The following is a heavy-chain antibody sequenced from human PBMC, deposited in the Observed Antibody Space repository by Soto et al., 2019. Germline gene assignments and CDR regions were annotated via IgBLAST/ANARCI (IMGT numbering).Heavy chain of an antibody. CDR3: ATGSGNGSGY. D-gene: IGHD3-10*01. J-gene: IGHJ4*02. CDR1: GFTFSTHT. Sequence: EVQLVESGGSLVQPGGSLRLSCAASGFTFSTHTMNWVRQAQGKGLEWLSYISSGSRTIYYADSVMGRFTISRDNAQNSLYLQMHSLRDEDTALYYCATGSGNGSGYWGQGTLVTVSS. CDR2: ISSGSRTI. V-gene: IGHV3-48*02.